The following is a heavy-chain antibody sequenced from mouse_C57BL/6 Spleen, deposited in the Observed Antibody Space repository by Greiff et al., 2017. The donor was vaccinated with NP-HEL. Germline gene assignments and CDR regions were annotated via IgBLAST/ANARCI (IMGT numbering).Heavy chain of an antibody. CDR1: GFTFSDYG. V-gene: IGHV5-17*01. Sequence: EVKLVESGGGLVKPGGSLKLSCAASGFTFSDYGMHWVRQAPEKGLEWVAYISSGSSTIYYADTVKGRFTISRDNAKNTLFLQMTSLRSEDTAMYYCARYWSTGAMDYWGQGTSVTVSS. D-gene: IGHD1-1*01. CDR3: ARYWSTGAMDY. J-gene: IGHJ4*01. CDR2: ISSGSSTI.